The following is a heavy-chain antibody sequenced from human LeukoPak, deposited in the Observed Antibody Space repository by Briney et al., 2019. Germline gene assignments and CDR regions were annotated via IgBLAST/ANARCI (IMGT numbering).Heavy chain of an antibody. J-gene: IGHJ3*02. CDR1: GFTFSSYG. CDR3: ARASYYDSSGDAFDI. Sequence: GGSLRLSCAASGFTFSSYGMHWVRQAPGKGLEWVAVIWYDGSNKYYADSVKGRFTISRDISKNTLYLQMNSLRAEDTAVYYCARASYYDSSGDAFDIWGQGTMVTVSS. D-gene: IGHD3-22*01. V-gene: IGHV3-33*01. CDR2: IWYDGSNK.